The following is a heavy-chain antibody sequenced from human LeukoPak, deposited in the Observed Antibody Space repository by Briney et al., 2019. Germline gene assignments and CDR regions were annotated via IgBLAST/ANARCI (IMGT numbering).Heavy chain of an antibody. CDR3: ARDRDHWYVDL. CDR2: ISSSGSTI. D-gene: IGHD3-10*01. Sequence: PGGSLTLSCAASGFTFSSYEMNWVRQAPGKGLEWVSYISSSGSTIYYADSVKGRFTISRDNAKNSLYLQMNSLRAEDKAVYYCARDRDHWYVDLWGRGTLVSVSS. CDR1: GFTFSSYE. V-gene: IGHV3-48*03. J-gene: IGHJ2*01.